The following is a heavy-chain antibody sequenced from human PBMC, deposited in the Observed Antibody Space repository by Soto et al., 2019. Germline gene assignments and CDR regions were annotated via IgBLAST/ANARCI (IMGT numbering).Heavy chain of an antibody. J-gene: IGHJ4*02. CDR3: AKEGGYCSSTSCYGRVYY. Sequence: EVQLLESGGGLVQPGGSLRLSCAASXFTFSSYAMSWVRQAPGKGLEWVSAISGSGGSTYSADSVKGRFTISRDISKNTLYLQMNSLRAEDTAVDYCAKEGGYCSSTSCYGRVYYWGQGTLVTVSS. V-gene: IGHV3-23*01. CDR1: XFTFSSYA. CDR2: ISGSGGST. D-gene: IGHD2-2*03.